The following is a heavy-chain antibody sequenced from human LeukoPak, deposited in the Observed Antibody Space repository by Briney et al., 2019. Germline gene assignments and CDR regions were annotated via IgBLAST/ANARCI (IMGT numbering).Heavy chain of an antibody. Sequence: SETLSLTCAVSGYSISSGYYWGWIRPPPGKGLEWIRSIYHSGSTYYNPSLKSRVTISVDTSKNQFSLKLSSVTAADTAVYYCARDSLRYQPRGWFDPWGQGTLVTVSS. CDR1: GYSISSGYY. J-gene: IGHJ5*02. V-gene: IGHV4-38-2*02. CDR2: IYHSGST. CDR3: ARDSLRYQPRGWFDP. D-gene: IGHD3-9*01.